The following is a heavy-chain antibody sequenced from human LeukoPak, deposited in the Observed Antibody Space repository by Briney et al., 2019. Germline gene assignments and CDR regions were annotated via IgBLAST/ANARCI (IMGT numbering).Heavy chain of an antibody. J-gene: IGHJ5*02. Sequence: PSETLSLTCTVSGGSISSSSYYWGWIRQPPGKGLEWIGSIYYSGSTYYNPSLKSRVTISVDTSKNQFSLELSSVTAADTAVYYCARVSWQWLNNWFDPWGQGTLVTVSS. D-gene: IGHD6-19*01. CDR2: IYYSGST. CDR3: ARVSWQWLNNWFDP. V-gene: IGHV4-39*07. CDR1: GGSISSSSYY.